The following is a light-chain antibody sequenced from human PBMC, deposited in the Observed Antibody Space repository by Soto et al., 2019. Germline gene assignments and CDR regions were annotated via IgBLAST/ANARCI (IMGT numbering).Light chain of an antibody. CDR1: QGISSY. J-gene: IGKJ4*01. V-gene: IGKV1-9*01. Sequence: IKLTQSPSSLSASVGDRVTITCRASQGISSYLAWYQQKPGKAPNLLIYAASTLQSGVPSRFSGSGSGTDFTLTISSLQPEDFGAYYCQQVNTYPLTFGGGTKV. CDR2: AAS. CDR3: QQVNTYPLT.